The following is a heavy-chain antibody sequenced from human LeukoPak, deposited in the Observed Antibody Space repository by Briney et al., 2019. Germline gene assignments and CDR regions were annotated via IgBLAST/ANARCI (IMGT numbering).Heavy chain of an antibody. D-gene: IGHD5-12*01. CDR3: ARSWGGYDSGWFDP. J-gene: IGHJ5*02. V-gene: IGHV3-53*01. CDR1: GFTVSSNY. CDR2: IYSGGST. Sequence: GGPLRLSCAASGFTVSSNYMSWVRQAPGKGLEWVSVIYSGGSTYYADSVKGRFTISRDNSKNTPYLQMNSLRAEDTAVYYCARSWGGYDSGWFDPWGQGTLVTVSS.